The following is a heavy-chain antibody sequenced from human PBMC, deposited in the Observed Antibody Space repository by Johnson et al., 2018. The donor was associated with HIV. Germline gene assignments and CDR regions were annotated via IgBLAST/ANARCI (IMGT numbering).Heavy chain of an antibody. D-gene: IGHD3-10*01. J-gene: IGHJ3*02. CDR3: AKESGGSGSYYIGDMGDAFDI. V-gene: IGHV3-15*01. Sequence: VQLVESGGGLVKPGGSLRLSCAASGFTFSNAWMSWVRQAPGKGLEWVGRIKSKTDGGTTDYAAPVKGRFTISRDDSKNTLYLQMNSLRAEDTAVYFCAKESGGSGSYYIGDMGDAFDIWGQGTLVTVSS. CDR2: IKSKTDGGTT. CDR1: GFTFSNAW.